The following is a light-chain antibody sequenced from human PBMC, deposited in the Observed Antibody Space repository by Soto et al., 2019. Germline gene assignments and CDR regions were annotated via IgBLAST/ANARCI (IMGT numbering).Light chain of an antibody. V-gene: IGKV1-6*01. CDR1: QGIRND. Sequence: AIQMTQSPSSLSASVGDRVTITCRASQGIRNDLGWYQQKPGKAPKPLIYAASSLHSGVPSRFSGSGSGTGFTLTISSLQPEDSATYYCQQLNSPLTFGQGTRLEIK. CDR2: AAS. CDR3: QQLNSPLT. J-gene: IGKJ5*01.